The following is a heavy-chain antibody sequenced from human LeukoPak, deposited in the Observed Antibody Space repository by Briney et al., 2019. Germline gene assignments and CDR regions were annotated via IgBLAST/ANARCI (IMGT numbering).Heavy chain of an antibody. J-gene: IGHJ6*03. V-gene: IGHV3-30*03. CDR1: GFTFSSYG. Sequence: QTGGSLRLSCAASGFTFSSYGMHWVRQAPGKGLEWVAVISYDGSNKYYADSVKGRFTISRDNSKNTLYLQMNSLRAEDTAVYYCARAGSKCCTNGVCSDTFCYYYYMDVWGKGTTVTVSS. D-gene: IGHD2-8*01. CDR2: ISYDGSNK. CDR3: ARAGSKCCTNGVCSDTFCYYYYMDV.